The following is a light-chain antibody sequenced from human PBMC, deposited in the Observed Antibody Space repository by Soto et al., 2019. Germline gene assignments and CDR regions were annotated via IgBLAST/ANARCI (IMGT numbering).Light chain of an antibody. Sequence: DIQMTQSPSSLSASVGDRVTITCRASQSISSYLNWYQQKPGKAPKLLIYAASSLQSGVPSRFSVRVSGKDFPLTISSLQPEDLATYYCQPSYSTLTFGPGTKVDIK. CDR1: QSISSY. CDR3: QPSYSTLT. J-gene: IGKJ3*01. CDR2: AAS. V-gene: IGKV1-39*01.